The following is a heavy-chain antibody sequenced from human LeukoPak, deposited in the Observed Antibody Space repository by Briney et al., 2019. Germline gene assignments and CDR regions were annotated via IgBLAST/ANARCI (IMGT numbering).Heavy chain of an antibody. D-gene: IGHD6-13*01. CDR1: GGSISSSSYY. Sequence: SETLSLTCTVSGGSISSSSYYWGWIRQPPGKGLGWIGSIYYSGSTYYNPSLKSRVTISVDTSKNQFSLKLSSVTAADTAVYYCARQGIAAAGTRYFQHWGQGTLVTVSS. CDR2: IYYSGST. V-gene: IGHV4-39*01. J-gene: IGHJ1*01. CDR3: ARQGIAAAGTRYFQH.